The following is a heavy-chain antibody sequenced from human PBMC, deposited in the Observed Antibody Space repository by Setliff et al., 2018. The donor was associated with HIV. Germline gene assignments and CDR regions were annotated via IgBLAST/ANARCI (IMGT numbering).Heavy chain of an antibody. CDR3: ARDHRPNYYDNSGSPGN. CDR1: GYTFTSYT. V-gene: IGHV1-3*01. J-gene: IGHJ4*02. Sequence: WASVKVSCKSSGYTFTSYTMHWVRQAPGQGLEWMGRINAGNGNTKYSQKFQGRVTSTRDTSATTAYMELSILRSEDTAVYYCARDHRPNYYDNSGSPGNWGQGTLVTVSS. CDR2: INAGNGNT. D-gene: IGHD3-22*01.